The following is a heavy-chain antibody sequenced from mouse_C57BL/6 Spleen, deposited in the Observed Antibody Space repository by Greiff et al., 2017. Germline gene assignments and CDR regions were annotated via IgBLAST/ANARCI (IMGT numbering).Heavy chain of an antibody. Sequence: QVQLKQPGAELVMPGASVKLSCKASGYTFTSYWMHWVKQRPGQGLEWIGEIDPSDSYTNYNQKFKGKSTLTVDKSSSTAYMQLSSLTSEDSAVYYCARGGTSVDSMDYWGQGTSVTVSS. D-gene: IGHD6-1*01. CDR1: GYTFTSYW. CDR3: ARGGTSVDSMDY. CDR2: IDPSDSYT. V-gene: IGHV1-69*01. J-gene: IGHJ4*01.